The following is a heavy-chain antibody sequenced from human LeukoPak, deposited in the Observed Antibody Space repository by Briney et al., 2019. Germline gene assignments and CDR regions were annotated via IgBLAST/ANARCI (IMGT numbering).Heavy chain of an antibody. CDR1: GDSMTSNTAA. CDR2: TYYRSKWCN. CDR3: ARGRQWLNWFDP. J-gene: IGHJ5*02. Sequence: QTLSLTCAISGDSMTSNTAAWNWIRQSPSRGLEWLGRTYYRSKWCNDYALSVKSRISINPDSSKNQFSLQLNSVTPEDTAVYYCARGRQWLNWFDPWGQGTLVTVSS. V-gene: IGHV6-1*01. D-gene: IGHD5-24*01.